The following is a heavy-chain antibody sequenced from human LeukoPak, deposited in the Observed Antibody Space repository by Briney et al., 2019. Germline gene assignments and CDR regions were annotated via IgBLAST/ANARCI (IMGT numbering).Heavy chain of an antibody. CDR3: AKAYYGGNSFTDY. V-gene: IGHV3-30*18. CDR2: ISYDGSNK. J-gene: IGHJ4*02. CDR1: GFTFSSYG. D-gene: IGHD4-23*01. Sequence: GRSLRLSCAASGFTFSSYGMHRVRQAPGKGLEWVAIISYDGSNKYYADSVKGRFTISRDNSKNTLYLQMNSLRAEDTAVYYCAKAYYGGNSFTDYWGQGTLVTVSS.